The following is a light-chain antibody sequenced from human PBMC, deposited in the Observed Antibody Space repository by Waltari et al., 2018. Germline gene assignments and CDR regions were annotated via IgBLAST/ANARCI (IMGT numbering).Light chain of an antibody. CDR3: QVWADNSDHVV. J-gene: IGLJ2*01. CDR1: TIGSKS. CDR2: DDS. Sequence: SYVLTRPPPVPVPPGEGAGITCVGITIGSKSVHWYYQRPGLAPVLVVYDDSDRPSGIPERFSGSNSANTATLTISRVEAADGADYYCQVWADNSDHVVFGGGTKLTVL. V-gene: IGLV3-21*02.